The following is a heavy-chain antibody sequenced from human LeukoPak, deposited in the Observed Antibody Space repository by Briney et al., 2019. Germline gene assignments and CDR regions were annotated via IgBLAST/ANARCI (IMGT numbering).Heavy chain of an antibody. D-gene: IGHD1-7*01. CDR2: IKPDGSEK. V-gene: IGHV3-7*04. CDR3: ARVVGTDEGADY. CDR1: GFTFRNYW. Sequence: GGSLRLSCAASGFTFRNYWMNWVRQAPGKGLEWVANIKPDGSEKRYVDSVKGRFTISRDNAKNSLYLQMDSLRAEDTAVYYCARVVGTDEGADYWGQGTLVTVSS. J-gene: IGHJ4*02.